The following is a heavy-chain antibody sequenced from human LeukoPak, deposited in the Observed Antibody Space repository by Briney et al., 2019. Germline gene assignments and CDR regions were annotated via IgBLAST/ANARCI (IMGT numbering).Heavy chain of an antibody. CDR2: IYHSGST. Sequence: RASETLSLTCTGSGGSISSGDYYWSWIRQPPGKGLEWIGYIYHSGSTYYNPSLKSRVTISVDTSKNQFSLKLSSVTAADTAVYYCARLSIAAAAPDAFDIWGQGTMVTVSS. CDR3: ARLSIAAAAPDAFDI. CDR1: GGSISSGDYY. D-gene: IGHD6-13*01. J-gene: IGHJ3*02. V-gene: IGHV4-30-4*08.